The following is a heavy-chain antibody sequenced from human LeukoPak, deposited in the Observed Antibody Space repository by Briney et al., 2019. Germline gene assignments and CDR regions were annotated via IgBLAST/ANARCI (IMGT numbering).Heavy chain of an antibody. J-gene: IGHJ4*02. Sequence: GGSLRLPCAASGFTFSSYGMHWVRQAPGKGLEWVAVIWYDGSNKYYADSVKGRFTISRDNSKNTLYLQMNSLRAEDTAVYYCARGGSSWSYYFDYWGQGTLVTVSS. CDR1: GFTFSSYG. CDR3: ARGGSSWSYYFDY. D-gene: IGHD6-13*01. CDR2: IWYDGSNK. V-gene: IGHV3-33*01.